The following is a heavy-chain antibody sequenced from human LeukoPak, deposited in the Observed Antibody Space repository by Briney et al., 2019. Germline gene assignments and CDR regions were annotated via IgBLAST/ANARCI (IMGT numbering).Heavy chain of an antibody. CDR3: ASGITGTNNWFGP. V-gene: IGHV3-66*02. D-gene: IGHD1-20*01. J-gene: IGHJ5*02. CDR2: IYSGGTT. Sequence: SGGSLRLSCAASGFSVSSNYMSWVRQAPGKGLEWVSVIYSGGTTYYADSVKGRFTISRDNSKNTLYLQMNSLRAEDTALYYCASGITGTNNWFGPWGQGTLVTVSS. CDR1: GFSVSSNY.